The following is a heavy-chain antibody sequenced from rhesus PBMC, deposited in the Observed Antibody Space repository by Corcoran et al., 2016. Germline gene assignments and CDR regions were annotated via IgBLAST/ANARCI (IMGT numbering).Heavy chain of an antibody. CDR3: ASPFTAAGGY. Sequence: QVQLQESGPGLVKPSETLSLTCGVSGYSISSGYYWGWIRQPPGKGLEYIGYISGSRGSTYYTPSLKRRVTMSKDTSKTQFSLKRSSVTAAETAVYYCASPFTAAGGYWGQGVLVTVSS. CDR2: ISGSRGST. V-gene: IGHV4-99*01. CDR1: GYSISSGYY. D-gene: IGHD6-25*01. J-gene: IGHJ4*01.